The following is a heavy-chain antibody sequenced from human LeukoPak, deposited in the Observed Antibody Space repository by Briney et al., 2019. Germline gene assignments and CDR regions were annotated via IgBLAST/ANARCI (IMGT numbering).Heavy chain of an antibody. J-gene: IGHJ4*02. Sequence: GESLRLSCVASGFTFSSYTLHWVRQAPGKGLEWVAVMSYDGSHQFHADSVKGRFTISRDNSKNTLYLQMNSLRPEDTAIYFCARDVGGYAFDYWGQGTLVTVSS. CDR3: ARDVGGYAFDY. CDR1: GFTFSSYT. V-gene: IGHV3-30*04. D-gene: IGHD5-12*01. CDR2: MSYDGSHQ.